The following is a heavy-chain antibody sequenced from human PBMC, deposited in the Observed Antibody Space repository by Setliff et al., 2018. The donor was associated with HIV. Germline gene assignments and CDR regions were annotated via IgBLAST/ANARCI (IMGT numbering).Heavy chain of an antibody. V-gene: IGHV4-31*03. D-gene: IGHD2-8*01. J-gene: IGHJ3*02. Sequence: PSETLSLTCTVSGGSISSGGYYWSWVRQHPGKGLEWIGYIYYSGSTYYNPSLKSRVTISVDTSKNQFSLKLSSVTAADTAVNYCAREATMLNAFDIWGQGTMVTVSS. CDR2: IYYSGST. CDR3: AREATMLNAFDI. CDR1: GGSISSGGYY.